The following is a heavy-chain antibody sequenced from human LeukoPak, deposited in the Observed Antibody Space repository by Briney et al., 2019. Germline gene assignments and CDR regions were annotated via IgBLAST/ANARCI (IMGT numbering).Heavy chain of an antibody. CDR1: GGSISSANYY. CDR3: ARDAGYYGSGSYYPGYYYYYMDV. D-gene: IGHD3-10*01. J-gene: IGHJ6*03. Sequence: SETLSLTCTVSGGSISSANYYWGWIRQPPGKGLEWIGSIYYSGNTYYNPSLKSRVTMSVDTSKNQFSLKLSSVTAADTAVYYCARDAGYYGSGSYYPGYYYYYMDVWGKGTTVTISS. V-gene: IGHV4-39*07. CDR2: IYYSGNT.